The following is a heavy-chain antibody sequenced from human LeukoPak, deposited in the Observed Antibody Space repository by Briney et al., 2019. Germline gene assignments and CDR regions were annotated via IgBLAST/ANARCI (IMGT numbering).Heavy chain of an antibody. CDR2: IYYSGST. CDR3: ARADTAMVTFFDY. J-gene: IGHJ4*02. D-gene: IGHD5-18*01. Sequence: SETLSLTCTVSGGSISSYCWSWIRQPPGKGLEWIGYIYYSGSTNYNPSLKSRVTISVDTSKKQFSLKLSSVTAADTAVYYCARADTAMVTFFDYWGQGTLVTVSS. CDR1: GGSISSYC. V-gene: IGHV4-59*01.